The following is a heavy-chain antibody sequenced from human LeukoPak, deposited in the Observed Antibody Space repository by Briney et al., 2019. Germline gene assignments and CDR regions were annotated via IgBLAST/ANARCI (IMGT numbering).Heavy chain of an antibody. V-gene: IGHV3-33*01. CDR2: IWYDGSNK. CDR3: ARDYGSGIDC. J-gene: IGHJ4*02. D-gene: IGHD3-10*01. CDR1: GLTFSSYG. Sequence: PGRSLRLSCAASGLTFSSYGMHWVRQAPGKGLEWVALIWYDGSNKYYADSVKGRFTISRDNSKNTLSLQMSSLRAEDTAVYYCARDYGSGIDCWGQGTLVTVSS.